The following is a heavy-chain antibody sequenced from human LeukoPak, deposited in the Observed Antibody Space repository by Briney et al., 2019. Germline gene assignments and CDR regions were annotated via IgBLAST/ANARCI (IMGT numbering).Heavy chain of an antibody. D-gene: IGHD6-19*01. V-gene: IGHV3-74*01. J-gene: IGHJ4*02. Sequence: GGSLRLSCAASRFTFSNYWMHWVRQAPGKGLVWVSRINNDGSDTVYADSVKGRFTISRDNAKNTLYLQMNSLRAEDTAVYYCARDSSGWPTDYWGQGTLVTVSS. CDR3: ARDSSGWPTDY. CDR1: RFTFSNYW. CDR2: INNDGSDT.